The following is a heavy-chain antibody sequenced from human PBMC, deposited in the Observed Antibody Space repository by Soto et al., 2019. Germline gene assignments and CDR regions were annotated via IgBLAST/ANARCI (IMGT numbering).Heavy chain of an antibody. CDR1: GFNLGSYW. J-gene: IGHJ4*02. Sequence: EVQLVESGGGLVQPGGSLRLSCAASGFNLGSYWMHWVRQAPGKGLVWVSRINDYGTTINYAESVEGRFTISRDDAKSEVDLQMHNLRAEDTAVYYCARGGLAPFDYWGQGALVTVSS. CDR3: ARGGLAPFDY. V-gene: IGHV3-74*01. D-gene: IGHD3-9*01. CDR2: INDYGTTI.